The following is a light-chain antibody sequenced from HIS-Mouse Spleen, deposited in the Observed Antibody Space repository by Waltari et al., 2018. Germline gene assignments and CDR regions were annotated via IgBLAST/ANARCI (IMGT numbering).Light chain of an antibody. CDR1: ISDVGGYNY. CDR2: DVS. Sequence: QSALTQPASVSGSPGQSITLSCTGTISDVGGYNYVSWYQQHPGKAPKLMIYDVSNRPSGVSNRFSGSKSGNTASLTISGLQAEDEADYYCSSYTSSSTEVFGGGTKLTVL. J-gene: IGLJ2*01. V-gene: IGLV2-14*03. CDR3: SSYTSSSTEV.